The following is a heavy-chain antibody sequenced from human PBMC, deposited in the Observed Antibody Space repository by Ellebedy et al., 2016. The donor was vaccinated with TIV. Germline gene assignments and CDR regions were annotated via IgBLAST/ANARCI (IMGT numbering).Heavy chain of an antibody. J-gene: IGHJ6*03. V-gene: IGHV1-18*01. CDR1: GYTFTSYG. CDR3: ASFSSSWLRGYYYYYMDV. Sequence: ASVKVSCKASGYTFTSYGISWVRQAPGQGLEWMGWISAYNGNTNYAQKLQGRVTMTTDTSTSTAYMELRSLRSDDTAVYYCASFSSSWLRGYYYYYMDVWGKGTTVTVSS. D-gene: IGHD6-13*01. CDR2: ISAYNGNT.